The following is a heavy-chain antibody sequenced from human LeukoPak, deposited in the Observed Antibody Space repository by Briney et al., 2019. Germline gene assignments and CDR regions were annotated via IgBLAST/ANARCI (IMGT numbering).Heavy chain of an antibody. CDR3: ARLRYGDYGAFDI. J-gene: IGHJ3*02. CDR2: TNPNSGGT. CDR1: GYTFTGYY. V-gene: IGHV1-2*02. Sequence: ASAKVSCKASGYTFTGYYMHWVRQAPGQGLEWMGWTNPNSGGTNYAQKFQGRVTMTRDTSISTAYMELSRLRSDDTAVYYCARLRYGDYGAFDIWGQGTMVNVSS. D-gene: IGHD4-17*01.